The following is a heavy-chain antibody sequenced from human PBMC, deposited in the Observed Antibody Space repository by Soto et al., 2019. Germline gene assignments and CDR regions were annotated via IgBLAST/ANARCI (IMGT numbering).Heavy chain of an antibody. V-gene: IGHV1-69*12. CDR3: AGGMCFGGSCYLDV. CDR1: GGTFSTYT. D-gene: IGHD2-15*01. CDR2: IRPGIYIR. Sequence: QVQLVQSGAEVKKPGSSVKVSCKASGGTFSTYTLYWVRQAPGQGLEWMGGIRPGIYIRAYAQKFQCSVTITADESTSTVYTKLSTLISEDTALYYCAGGMCFGGSCYLDVWGQGTLVTVSS. J-gene: IGHJ4*02.